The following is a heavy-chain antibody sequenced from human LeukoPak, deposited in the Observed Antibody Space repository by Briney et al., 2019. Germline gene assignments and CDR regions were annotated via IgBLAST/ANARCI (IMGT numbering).Heavy chain of an antibody. D-gene: IGHD2-2*01. CDR1: GFTFSSYS. V-gene: IGHV3-21*01. J-gene: IGHJ3*02. Sequence: GGSLRLSCAATGFTFSSYSMNWVRQAPGKGLEWVSSISSDSNYIFYADSVQGRFTISRDNAENSLFLQMNSLRAEDTAVYYCASRYCTSTNCYAFDIWGQGTMVTVSS. CDR2: ISSDSNYI. CDR3: ASRYCTSTNCYAFDI.